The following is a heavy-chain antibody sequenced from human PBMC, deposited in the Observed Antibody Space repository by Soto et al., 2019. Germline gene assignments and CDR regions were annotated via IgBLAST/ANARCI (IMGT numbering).Heavy chain of an antibody. V-gene: IGHV3-48*02. CDR2: ISSSSSTI. CDR3: ARSPSAGATNQVFDY. Sequence: PGGSLRLSCAASGFTFSSYSMNWVRQAPGKGLEWVSYISSSSSTIYYADSVKGRFTISRDNAKNSLYLQMNSLRDEDTAVYYCARSPSAGATNQVFDYWGQGTLVTVS. CDR1: GFTFSSYS. J-gene: IGHJ4*02. D-gene: IGHD1-26*01.